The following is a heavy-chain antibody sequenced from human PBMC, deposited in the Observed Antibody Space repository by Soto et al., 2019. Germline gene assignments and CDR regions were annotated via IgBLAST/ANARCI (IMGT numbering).Heavy chain of an antibody. CDR3: LARFCSRTRCYRTENGSDV. CDR1: AVTLSTVA. CDR2: ISGYGDKK. Sequence: GGSLRLACAAPAVTLSTVAMSGVRQVPGQGLGWVSGISGYGDKKSYADFVKGRFTISXDXXXXTXFXQXXXLRDXNTAVYYCLARFCSRTRCYRTENGSDVWGEGT. J-gene: IGHJ6*02. D-gene: IGHD2-2*01. V-gene: IGHV3-23*01.